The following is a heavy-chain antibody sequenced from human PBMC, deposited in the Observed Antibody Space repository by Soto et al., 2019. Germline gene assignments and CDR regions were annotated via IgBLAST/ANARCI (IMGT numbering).Heavy chain of an antibody. V-gene: IGHV1-2*04. CDR1: GYTFTGYD. CDR2: LNPNSGGK. J-gene: IGHJ6*02. Sequence: SVKVSCKASGYTFTGYDMPWVRPAPGQGLEWRGWLNPNSGGKNSAQKFQGWVTMTRDTSISTAYMELSRLRSDETAVYYCARGGYSYGYYYYGRDVWGQGTTVTVS. CDR3: ARGGYSYGYYYYGRDV. D-gene: IGHD5-18*01.